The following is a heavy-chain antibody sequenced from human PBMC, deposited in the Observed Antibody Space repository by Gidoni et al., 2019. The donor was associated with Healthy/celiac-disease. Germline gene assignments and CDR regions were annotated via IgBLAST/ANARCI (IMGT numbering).Heavy chain of an antibody. D-gene: IGHD4-17*01. CDR1: GGSISSGGYS. Sequence: QLQLQESGSGLVKPSQTLSLTCAVSGGSISSGGYSWSWIRQPPGKGLEWIGYIYHSGSTYYNPSLKSRVTISVDRAKNQFSLKLSSVTAADTAVYYCARGNDPVSYGDYYYYDYYMDVWGKGTTVTVSS. V-gene: IGHV4-30-2*01. J-gene: IGHJ6*03. CDR3: ARGNDPVSYGDYYYYDYYMDV. CDR2: IYHSGST.